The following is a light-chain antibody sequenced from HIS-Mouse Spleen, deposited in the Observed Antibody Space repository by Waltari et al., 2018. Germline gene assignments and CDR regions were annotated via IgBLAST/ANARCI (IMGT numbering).Light chain of an antibody. Sequence: AIRMTQSPSSFSASTGDRITITCRASQGIGSYLAWYQQKPGKAPKLLIYAASTLQSGVPSRFSGSGSGTDFTLTISGLQSEDFATYYCQQYYSYPFTFGPGTKVDIK. CDR2: AAS. V-gene: IGKV1-8*01. CDR1: QGIGSY. CDR3: QQYYSYPFT. J-gene: IGKJ3*01.